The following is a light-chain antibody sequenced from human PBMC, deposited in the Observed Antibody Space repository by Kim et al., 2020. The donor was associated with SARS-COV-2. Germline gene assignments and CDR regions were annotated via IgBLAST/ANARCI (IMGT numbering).Light chain of an antibody. CDR1: QTVVDW. J-gene: IGKJ1*01. CDR3: LQYHIYPRT. V-gene: IGKV1-5*03. Sequence: IQLIQSPSNVSASVGDRVTITCRASQTVVDWLAWYQMRPGTAPKLLIYKASTLETGVPSRFSGSGSGTDFTLTISGLEPADSSTYYCLQYHIYPRTFGQGTKVDIK. CDR2: KAS.